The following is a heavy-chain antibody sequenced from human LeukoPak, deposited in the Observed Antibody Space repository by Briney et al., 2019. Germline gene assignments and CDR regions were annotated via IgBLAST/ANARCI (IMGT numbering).Heavy chain of an antibody. Sequence: SETLPLTCTVSGGSISSGGYYWSWIRQPAGKGLEWIGRIYSSGSTDYNPSLKSRVTISVETSKNQFSLKLNSVTAADTAVYSCTGSSFNAFDLWGRGTMVTVSS. CDR1: GGSISSGGYY. V-gene: IGHV4-61*02. CDR3: TGSSFNAFDL. CDR2: IYSSGST. D-gene: IGHD6-13*01. J-gene: IGHJ3*01.